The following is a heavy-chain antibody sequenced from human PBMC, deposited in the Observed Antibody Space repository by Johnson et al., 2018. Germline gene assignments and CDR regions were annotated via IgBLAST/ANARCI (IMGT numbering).Heavy chain of an antibody. CDR1: GFTFSDYY. Sequence: QVQLVESGGGLVKPGGSLRLSCAASGFTFSDYYMSWIRQAPGKGLEWVSYISSSGSTIYYADSVKGRFTISRDNAQNSLYLQMNSLRAEDTAVYYCTTNRWGFGGVIAYYYYYGMDVWGQGTTVTVSS. CDR2: ISSSGSTI. D-gene: IGHD3-16*02. V-gene: IGHV3-11*04. J-gene: IGHJ6*02. CDR3: TTNRWGFGGVIAYYYYYGMDV.